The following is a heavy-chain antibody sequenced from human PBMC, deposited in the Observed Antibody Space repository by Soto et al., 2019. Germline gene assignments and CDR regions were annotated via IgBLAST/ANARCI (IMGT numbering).Heavy chain of an antibody. Sequence: GGSLRLSCAASGFTSSSYAMSWVRQAPGKGLEWVSAISGSGSNTYYADSVKGRFTISRDNAKNSLYLQMNSLRAEDTAVYYCARVWTGTPHFDYWGQGTLVTVSS. CDR2: ISGSGSNT. V-gene: IGHV3-21*01. CDR1: GFTSSSYA. CDR3: ARVWTGTPHFDY. J-gene: IGHJ4*02. D-gene: IGHD1-1*01.